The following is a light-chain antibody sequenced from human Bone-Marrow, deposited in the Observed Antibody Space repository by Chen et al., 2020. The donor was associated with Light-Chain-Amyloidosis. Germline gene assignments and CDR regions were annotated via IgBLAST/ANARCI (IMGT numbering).Light chain of an antibody. CDR2: EVS. CDR3: CSYAGSSTYVV. J-gene: IGLJ2*01. CDR1: SSDVGSYNL. Sequence: QSPLTQPAPVSGSPGQPITIPCPGTSSDVGSYNLVSWYQQHPGKAPNLLIYEVSKRPSGVSNRFSGSKSGNTASLTISGLQAEDEADYYCCSYAGSSTYVVFGGGTKLTVL. V-gene: IGLV2-23*02.